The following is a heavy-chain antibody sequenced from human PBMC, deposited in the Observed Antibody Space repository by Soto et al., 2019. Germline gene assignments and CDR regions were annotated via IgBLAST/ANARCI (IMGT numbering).Heavy chain of an antibody. D-gene: IGHD2-2*03. CDR2: INHSGST. CDR3: ARGRIGYCSSTSCYPHYYYYGMDV. V-gene: IGHV4-34*01. J-gene: IGHJ6*02. CDR1: GGSFSGYY. Sequence: QVQLQQWGAGLLKPSETLSLTCAVYGGSFSGYYWSWIRQPPGKGLEWIGEINHSGSTNYNPSLKSRVTISVDTSKNQFSLKLSSATAADTAVYYCARGRIGYCSSTSCYPHYYYYGMDVWGQGTTVTVSS.